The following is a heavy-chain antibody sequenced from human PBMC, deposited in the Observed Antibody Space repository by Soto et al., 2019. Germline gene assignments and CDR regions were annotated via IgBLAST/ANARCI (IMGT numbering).Heavy chain of an antibody. D-gene: IGHD3-3*01. J-gene: IGHJ6*02. CDR2: FSGSGGST. Sequence: EVQLLESGGGLVQPGGSLRLSCAAAGFTFSNYALTGVRQSPGKGLEWVSTFSGSGGSTYYADSVRGRFTISRDNSKNTLCLQMNSLRVEDTAIYYCARDWTGDTCPCLDVWGQGTTVSVSS. V-gene: IGHV3-23*01. CDR1: GFTFSNYA. CDR3: ARDWTGDTCPCLDV.